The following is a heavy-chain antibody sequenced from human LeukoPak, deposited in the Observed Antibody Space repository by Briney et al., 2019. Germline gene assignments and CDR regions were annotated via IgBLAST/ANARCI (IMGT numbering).Heavy chain of an antibody. D-gene: IGHD5-12*01. CDR2: IKQDGSEE. V-gene: IGHV3-7*01. CDR3: AREGLYSGYEWF. J-gene: IGHJ4*02. Sequence: PGGSLRLSCAASGFTFNSYWMSWVRQPPGKGLEWVANIKQDGSEEYYVDSVKGRFTISRDNAKNSLILQMNSLRAEDTAVYYCAREGLYSGYEWFWGQGTLVTVSS. CDR1: GFTFNSYW.